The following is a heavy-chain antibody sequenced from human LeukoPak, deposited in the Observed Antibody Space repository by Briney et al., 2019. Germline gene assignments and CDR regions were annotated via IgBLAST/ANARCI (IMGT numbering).Heavy chain of an antibody. Sequence: PSETLSLTCTVSGGSISSYYWSWIRQPPGKGLEWIGYIYYSGSTNYNPSLKSRVTISVDTSKNQFSLKLSSVTAADTAVYYCARVGYSYGLNDYFDYWGQGTLVTVSS. D-gene: IGHD5-18*01. CDR3: ARVGYSYGLNDYFDY. J-gene: IGHJ4*02. CDR2: IYYSGST. CDR1: GGSISSYY. V-gene: IGHV4-59*08.